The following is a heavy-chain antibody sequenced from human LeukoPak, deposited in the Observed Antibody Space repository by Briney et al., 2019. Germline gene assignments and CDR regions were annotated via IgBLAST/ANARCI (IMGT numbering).Heavy chain of an antibody. CDR2: ISNSGNTV. Sequence: GGSLRLSCAASGFTFSDYYMTWLRQAPGKGLEWLSYISNSGNTVFYADSVKGRFTVSRDNAKRSLYLQIESLRDDDTAVYHCALGTINKDFYFGMDVWGQGTTVTVSS. D-gene: IGHD2-8*01. V-gene: IGHV3-11*01. CDR1: GFTFSDYY. J-gene: IGHJ6*02. CDR3: ALGTINKDFYFGMDV.